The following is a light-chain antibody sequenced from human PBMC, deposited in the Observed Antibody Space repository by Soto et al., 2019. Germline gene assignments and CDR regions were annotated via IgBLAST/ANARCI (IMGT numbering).Light chain of an antibody. V-gene: IGKV4-1*01. CDR1: QNILYSSNNKNY. J-gene: IGKJ2*01. Sequence: DIVMTQSPDSLAVSLGERATINCKSSQNILYSSNNKNYLAWYRQKPGQPPKLLIYWASVRESGVPDRISGSGSETDFTLTISSLQAEDVAVYYCQQYYSTPPYTFGQGTKLEIK. CDR3: QQYYSTPPYT. CDR2: WAS.